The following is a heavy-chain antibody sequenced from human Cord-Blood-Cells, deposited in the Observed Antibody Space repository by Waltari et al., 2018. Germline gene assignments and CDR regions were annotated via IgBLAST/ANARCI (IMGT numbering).Heavy chain of an antibody. J-gene: IGHJ4*02. Sequence: QVQLQESGPGLVKPSQTLSLTCTVSGGSISSGDYYWSWIRQHPGKGLEWFGYINYRESTYYHPSLKSRVTISVETSKNQFSLKLSSVTAADTAVYYCARDEGGSGSFDYWGQGTLVTVSS. CDR3: ARDEGGSGSFDY. V-gene: IGHV4-30-4*08. D-gene: IGHD3-10*01. CDR1: GGSISSGDYY. CDR2: INYREST.